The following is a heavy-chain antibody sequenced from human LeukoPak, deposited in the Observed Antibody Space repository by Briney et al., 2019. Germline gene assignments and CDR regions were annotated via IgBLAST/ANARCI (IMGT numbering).Heavy chain of an antibody. J-gene: IGHJ4*02. CDR3: ATRGRGYSGYGRLYYFDY. Sequence: SETLSLTCAVYGGSFSGYYWSWIRQPPGKGLEWIGEINHSGSTNYNPSLKSRVTISVDTSKNQFSLKLSSVIAADTAVYYCATRGRGYSGYGRLYYFDYWGQGTLVTVSS. D-gene: IGHD5-12*01. CDR2: INHSGST. V-gene: IGHV4-34*01. CDR1: GGSFSGYY.